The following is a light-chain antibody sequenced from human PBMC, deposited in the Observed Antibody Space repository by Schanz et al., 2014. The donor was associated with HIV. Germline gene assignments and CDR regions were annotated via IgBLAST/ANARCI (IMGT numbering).Light chain of an antibody. CDR3: QQYGSSPTT. Sequence: EIVMTQSPATLSVSLGERVTLSCRASQSVSSNLAWYHQKPGQPPRLLIYGASKRATGIPDRFSGSGSGTDFTLTISSLEPEDFAVYYCQQYGSSPTTFGQGTKVEIK. V-gene: IGKV3-20*01. CDR2: GAS. J-gene: IGKJ1*01. CDR1: QSVSSN.